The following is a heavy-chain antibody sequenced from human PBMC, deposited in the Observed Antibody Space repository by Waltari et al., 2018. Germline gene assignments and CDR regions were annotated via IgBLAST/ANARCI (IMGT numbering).Heavy chain of an antibody. V-gene: IGHV1-69*08. Sequence: QVQLVPSGAEVTKPGSSVKVSCKASGRTFSSYAISWVRQAPGQGLVWMGRIIPIFVTANYAQKFQGRVTITADKSTSTAYMELSSLRSEDTAVYYCARVGYSSSFSIDDWGQGTLFTVSS. CDR2: IIPIFVTA. D-gene: IGHD6-6*01. CDR3: ARVGYSSSFSIDD. CDR1: GRTFSSYA. J-gene: IGHJ4*02.